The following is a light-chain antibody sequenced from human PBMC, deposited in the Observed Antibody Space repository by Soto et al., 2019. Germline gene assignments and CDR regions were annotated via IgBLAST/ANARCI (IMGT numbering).Light chain of an antibody. CDR2: GAS. Sequence: EIILAQSPDTLSFSPGERATLSCRASQTVSSNYLAWCQQRPGQAPRLLIYGASTRAAGIPDRFSGSGSGTDFTLTITRVEPEDSAVYFCQQYTGPPTTFGQGTRLEIK. J-gene: IGKJ5*01. CDR1: QTVSSNY. CDR3: QQYTGPPTT. V-gene: IGKV3-20*01.